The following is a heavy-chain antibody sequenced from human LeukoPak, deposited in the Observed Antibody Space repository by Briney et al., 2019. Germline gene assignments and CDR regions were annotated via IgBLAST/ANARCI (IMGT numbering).Heavy chain of an antibody. V-gene: IGHV5-51*01. CDR2: IYPGDSYT. CDR1: GYSFTSYW. D-gene: IGHD6-6*01. Sequence: ESLKIPFKGSGYSFTSYWIGWVRQMPGKGLEWMGIIYPGDSYTRYSPSFQGQVTISADKFISTAYLQWSSLKASDTAIYSCASLVKGDAFDIWGQGTMVTVSS. J-gene: IGHJ3*02. CDR3: ASLVKGDAFDI.